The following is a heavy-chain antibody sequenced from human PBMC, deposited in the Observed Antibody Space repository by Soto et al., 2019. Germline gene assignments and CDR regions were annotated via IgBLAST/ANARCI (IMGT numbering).Heavy chain of an antibody. Sequence: TSETLSLTCAVSGGSISSGGYSWSWIRQPPGKGLEWIGYIYHSGSIYYNPSLKSRVTISVDKSKNQFSLKLSSVTAADTAVYYCARGYCSSTSCSGLDYWGQGTLVTVSS. V-gene: IGHV4-30-2*01. J-gene: IGHJ4*02. CDR2: IYHSGSI. D-gene: IGHD2-2*01. CDR3: ARGYCSSTSCSGLDY. CDR1: GGSISSGGYS.